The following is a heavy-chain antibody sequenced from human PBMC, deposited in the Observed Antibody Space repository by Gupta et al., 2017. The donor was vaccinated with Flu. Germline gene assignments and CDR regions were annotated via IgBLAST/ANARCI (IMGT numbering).Heavy chain of an antibody. V-gene: IGHV3-15*01. J-gene: IGHJ3*02. Sequence: SDAYITGARQAAGKGLEWVGRLKGHADGGTTDYGTPVKGRFTMSRDDSKKTLFRQLRSLQAEDTAMYFCTTDSSGGITFDIWGQGTMVTVSS. CDR2: LKGHADGGTT. CDR1: SDAY. CDR3: TTDSSGGITFDI. D-gene: IGHD3-16*01.